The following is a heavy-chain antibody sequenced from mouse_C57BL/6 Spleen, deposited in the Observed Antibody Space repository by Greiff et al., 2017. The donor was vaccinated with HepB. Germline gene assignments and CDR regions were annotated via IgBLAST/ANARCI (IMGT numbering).Heavy chain of an antibody. V-gene: IGHV1-82*01. Sequence: QVQLQQSGPELVKPGASVKISCKASGYAFSSSWMNWVKQRPGKGLEWIGRIYPGDGDTNYNGKFKGKATLTADKSSSTAYMQLSSLTSEDSAVYFCARDYGSPPGFAYWGQGTLVTVSA. J-gene: IGHJ3*01. CDR2: IYPGDGDT. CDR1: GYAFSSSW. D-gene: IGHD1-1*01. CDR3: ARDYGSPPGFAY.